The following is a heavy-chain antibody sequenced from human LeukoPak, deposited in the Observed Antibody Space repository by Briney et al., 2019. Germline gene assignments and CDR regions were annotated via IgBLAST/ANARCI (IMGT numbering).Heavy chain of an antibody. Sequence: KSSETLSLTCTVSGGTISSYYWSWIRQPPGKGLEWIGYILYSGTTNSNPSLKRRVTISVDTSKYQISLKLSSVTAADTAEYYCARMGGYSGYATHWGQGTLVTVSS. D-gene: IGHD5-12*01. CDR3: ARMGGYSGYATH. V-gene: IGHV4-59*08. CDR1: GGTISSYY. J-gene: IGHJ4*02. CDR2: ILYSGTT.